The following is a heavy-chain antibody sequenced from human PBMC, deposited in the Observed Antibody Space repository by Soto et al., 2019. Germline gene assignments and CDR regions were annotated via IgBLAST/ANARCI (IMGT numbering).Heavy chain of an antibody. CDR1: GFTFSSYG. J-gene: IGHJ4*02. CDR3: AKDGTSGDQEEYYFDY. V-gene: IGHV3-30*18. Sequence: GGSLRLSCAASGFTFSSYGMHWVRQAPGKGLEWVAVISYDGSNKYYADSVKGRFTISRDNSKNTLYLQMNSLRAEDTAVYYCAKDGTSGDQEEYYFDYWGQGTLVTVSS. D-gene: IGHD1-26*01. CDR2: ISYDGSNK.